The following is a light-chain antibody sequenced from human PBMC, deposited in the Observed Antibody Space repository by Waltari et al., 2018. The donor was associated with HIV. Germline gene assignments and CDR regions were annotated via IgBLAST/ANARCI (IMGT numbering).Light chain of an antibody. Sequence: ALRMTQSPSSFSASVGDRVTITCRASQGITTSLAWYQQQPGGAPRHLIHTTSTLESGVLSRFSGSGSGTEFTLTISCLQSEDVATYYCHQYHDFPFTFGPGTKVDIK. CDR1: QGITTS. V-gene: IGKV1-8*01. CDR2: TTS. CDR3: HQYHDFPFT. J-gene: IGKJ3*01.